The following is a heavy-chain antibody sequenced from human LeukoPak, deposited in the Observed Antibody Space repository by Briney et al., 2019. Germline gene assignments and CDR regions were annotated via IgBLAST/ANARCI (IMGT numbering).Heavy chain of an antibody. CDR3: AKDRSSSNWYYFDY. D-gene: IGHD6-13*01. Sequence: PGGSLRLSCAASGFTFSSYAMHWVRQAPGKGLEWVAFIRYDGSNKYYADSVKGRLTISRDNSKNTLYLQMNSLRPEDTAVYYCAKDRSSSNWYYFDYWGQGTLVTVSS. CDR2: IRYDGSNK. V-gene: IGHV3-30*02. J-gene: IGHJ4*02. CDR1: GFTFSSYA.